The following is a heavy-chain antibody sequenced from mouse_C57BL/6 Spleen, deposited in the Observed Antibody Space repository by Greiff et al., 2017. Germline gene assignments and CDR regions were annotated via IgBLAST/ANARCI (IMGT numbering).Heavy chain of an antibody. Sequence: EVKLMESGAGLVKPGASLKLSCAASGFTFSDSGMHWVRQAPEKGLEWVAYISSGSSTIHYADTVKGRFPIPRDKAKNTLFLQMSRLRSEDTAMYYCARLLYYFDYWGQGTTLTVSA. J-gene: IGHJ2*01. CDR2: ISSGSSTI. D-gene: IGHD6-1*01. CDR3: ARLLYYFDY. V-gene: IGHV5-17*01. CDR1: GFTFSDSG.